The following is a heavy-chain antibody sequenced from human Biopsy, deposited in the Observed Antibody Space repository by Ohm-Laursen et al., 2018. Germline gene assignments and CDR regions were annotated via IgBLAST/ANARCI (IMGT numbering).Heavy chain of an antibody. J-gene: IGHJ5*02. CDR2: IFNSANT. CDR3: ARGDYFDSNGYFWFDP. V-gene: IGHV4-31*01. Sequence: SDTLSLTCTVSGGSISSGGSYWSWIRQRPGKGLEWIGYIFNSANTYYNPSLKNLITISGHTSKNQFSLKLNSVTAADTAVYYCARGDYFDSNGYFWFDPWGQGTLVTVSS. D-gene: IGHD3-22*01. CDR1: GGSISSGGSY.